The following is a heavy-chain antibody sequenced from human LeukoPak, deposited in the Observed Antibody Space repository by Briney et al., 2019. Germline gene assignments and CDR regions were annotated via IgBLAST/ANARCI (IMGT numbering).Heavy chain of an antibody. CDR3: ASLPVWFLFDY. CDR1: GFTFSSYE. J-gene: IGHJ4*02. CDR2: ISSSGSTI. V-gene: IGHV3-48*03. Sequence: PGGSLRLSCAASGFTFSSYEMNWVRQAPGKGLEWVSYISSSGSTIYYADSVKGRFTISRDNAKNSLYLQMNSQRAEDTAVYYCASLPVWFLFDYWGQGTLVTVSS. D-gene: IGHD3-10*01.